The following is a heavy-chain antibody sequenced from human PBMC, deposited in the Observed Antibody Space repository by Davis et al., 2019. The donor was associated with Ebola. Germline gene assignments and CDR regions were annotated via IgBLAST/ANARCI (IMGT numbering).Heavy chain of an antibody. CDR2: IYYSGST. CDR1: GGSISSYY. CDR3: ARSDKGYYYDSSGYYFSAEYFQH. Sequence: SETLSLTCTVSGGSISSYYWSWIRQPPGKGLEWIAYIYYSGSTNYNPSLKSRVTISVDTSKNQFSLKLSSVTAADTDVYYCARSDKGYYYDSSGYYFSAEYFQHWGQGTLVTVSS. D-gene: IGHD3-22*01. V-gene: IGHV4-59*08. J-gene: IGHJ1*01.